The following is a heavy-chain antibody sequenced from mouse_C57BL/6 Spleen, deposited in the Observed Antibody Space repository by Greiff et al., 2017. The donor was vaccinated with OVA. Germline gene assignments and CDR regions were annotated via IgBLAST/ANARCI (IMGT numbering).Heavy chain of an antibody. CDR1: GFTFSDYY. CDR3: ARVSIYYGNSWFAY. Sequence: EVKLMESEGGLVQPGSSLKLSCTASGFTFSDYYLAWVRQVPEKGLEWVANINYDGSSTYYLDFLKSRFIISRDNAKNILDLQMSSLKSEDTATNYWARVSIYYGNSWFAYWGQGTLVTVSA. CDR2: INYDGSST. J-gene: IGHJ3*01. V-gene: IGHV5-16*01. D-gene: IGHD2-1*01.